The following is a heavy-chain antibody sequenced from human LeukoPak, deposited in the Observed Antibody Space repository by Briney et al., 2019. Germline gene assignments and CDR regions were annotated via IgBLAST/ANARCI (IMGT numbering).Heavy chain of an antibody. V-gene: IGHV4-34*01. D-gene: IGHD1-26*01. CDR3: ARGAVGATRFYYYYGMDV. J-gene: IGHJ6*02. Sequence: SETLSLTCAVYGGSFSGYYWSWIRQPPRKGLEWIGEINHSGSTNYNPSLKSRVTISVDTSKNQFSLKLSSVTAADTAVYYCARGAVGATRFYYYYGMDVWGQGTSVTVSS. CDR2: INHSGST. CDR1: GGSFSGYY.